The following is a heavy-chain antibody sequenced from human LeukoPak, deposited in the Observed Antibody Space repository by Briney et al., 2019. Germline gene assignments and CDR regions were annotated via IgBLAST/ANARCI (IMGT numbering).Heavy chain of an antibody. J-gene: IGHJ4*02. V-gene: IGHV5-51*01. CDR1: GYRFTSYW. Sequence: GESLKISCTGSGYRFTSYWIGWVRQMPGKGLELLGIDFPADSDTTYSPSFQGQVTISADKSVTAAYLQWSSLKASDTAMYYCARHGGIAVAVDYWGQGTLVTVSS. D-gene: IGHD6-19*01. CDR2: DFPADSDT. CDR3: ARHGGIAVAVDY.